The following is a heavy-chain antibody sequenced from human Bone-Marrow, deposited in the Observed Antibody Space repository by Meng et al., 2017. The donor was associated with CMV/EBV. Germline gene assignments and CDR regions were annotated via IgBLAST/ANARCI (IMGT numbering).Heavy chain of an antibody. CDR1: GGSISSGGYY. Sequence: SGGSISSGGYYWSWIRQHPGKGLEWIGYIYYSGSTYSNPSLKSRVTISVDTSKNQFSLKLSSVTAADTAVYYCARARGMTTVTTLDYWGQGTLVTVSS. J-gene: IGHJ4*02. CDR3: ARARGMTTVTTLDY. V-gene: IGHV4-31*02. D-gene: IGHD4-11*01. CDR2: IYYSGST.